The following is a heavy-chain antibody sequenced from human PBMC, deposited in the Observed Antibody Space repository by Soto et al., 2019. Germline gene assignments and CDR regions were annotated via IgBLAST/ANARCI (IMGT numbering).Heavy chain of an antibody. CDR3: ATVPASRGAVPLDY. J-gene: IGHJ4*02. CDR1: GYILTELS. D-gene: IGHD3-10*01. V-gene: IGHV1-24*01. CDR2: FDPEDGET. Sequence: ASVKVSCKVSGYILTELSMHWVRQAPGKGLEWMGGFDPEDGETIYAQKFQGRVTMTEDTSTDTAYMELSSLRSEDTAVYYCATVPASRGAVPLDYWGQGTLVTVSS.